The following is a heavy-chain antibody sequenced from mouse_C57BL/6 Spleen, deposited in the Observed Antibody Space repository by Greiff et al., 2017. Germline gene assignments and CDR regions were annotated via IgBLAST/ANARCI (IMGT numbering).Heavy chain of an antibody. CDR1: GFTFSDYG. D-gene: IGHD2-5*01. V-gene: IGHV5-17*01. J-gene: IGHJ1*03. Sequence: EVKVVESGGGLVKPGGSLKLSCAASGFTFSDYGMHWVRQAPEKGLEWVAYISSGSSTIYYADTVKGRFTISRDNAKNTLVLQMTSLRSEDTAMYYCARDYSNYEYFDVWGTGTTVTVSS. CDR2: ISSGSSTI. CDR3: ARDYSNYEYFDV.